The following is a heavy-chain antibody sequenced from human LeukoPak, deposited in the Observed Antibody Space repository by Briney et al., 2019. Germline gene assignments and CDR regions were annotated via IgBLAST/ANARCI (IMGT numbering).Heavy chain of an antibody. CDR2: IFPGDSDT. D-gene: IGHD5-18*01. J-gene: IGHJ4*02. V-gene: IGHV5-51*01. CDR1: GYSFTRYW. Sequence: GESLKISCKGSGYSFTRYWIGWVRQMPGKGLEWMGLIFPGDSDTRYRPSFQGQVTISADKSISTAYLQWNSLKASDTAMYYCARRGYGYSQPDYWGQGTLVTVSS. CDR3: ARRGYGYSQPDY.